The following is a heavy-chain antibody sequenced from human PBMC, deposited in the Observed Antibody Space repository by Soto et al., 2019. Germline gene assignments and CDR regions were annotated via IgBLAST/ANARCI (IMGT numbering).Heavy chain of an antibody. J-gene: IGHJ4*02. D-gene: IGHD3-16*02. CDR2: IDPSDSYT. V-gene: IGHV5-10-1*01. Sequence: PGESLKISCKGSGYSFTSYWISWVRQMPGKGLEWMGRIDPSDSYTNYSPSFQGHVTISADKSISTAYLQWSSLKASDTAMYYCARIEIKFGGVIVTSGDYWGQGTLVTVSS. CDR3: ARIEIKFGGVIVTSGDY. CDR1: GYSFTSYW.